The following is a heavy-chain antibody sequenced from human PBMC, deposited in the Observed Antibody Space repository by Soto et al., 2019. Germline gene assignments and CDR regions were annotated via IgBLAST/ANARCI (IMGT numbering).Heavy chain of an antibody. J-gene: IGHJ4*02. V-gene: IGHV2-5*02. CDR1: GFSVSSTRMA. Sequence: QITLKESGPTLVKPTQTLTLTSTFSGFSVSSTRMAVDWIGQPPGKALEWLALIYWDDDKRYSPFLKSRLTITKDTSKNQVVLTMSNMDPVDTARYYCAHIVVAGLGYYFDYWGQGTLVTVSS. CDR3: AHIVVAGLGYYFDY. CDR2: IYWDDDK. D-gene: IGHD6-19*01.